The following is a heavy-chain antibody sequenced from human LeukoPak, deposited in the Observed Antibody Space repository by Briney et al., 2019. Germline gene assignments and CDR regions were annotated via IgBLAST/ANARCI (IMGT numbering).Heavy chain of an antibody. CDR2: INHRGST. Sequence: PSETLSLTCAVYGGSFSGYYWSWIRQPPGKGLEWIGEINHRGSTNYNPSLKSRVTISVDTSKNQFSLKLSSVTAADTAVYYCASYDSSGYYSETVDAFDIWGQGTMVTVSS. J-gene: IGHJ3*02. D-gene: IGHD3-22*01. V-gene: IGHV4-34*01. CDR3: ASYDSSGYYSETVDAFDI. CDR1: GGSFSGYY.